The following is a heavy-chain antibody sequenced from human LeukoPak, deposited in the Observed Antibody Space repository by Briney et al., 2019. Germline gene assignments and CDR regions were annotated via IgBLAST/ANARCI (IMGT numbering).Heavy chain of an antibody. J-gene: IGHJ6*03. CDR1: GFTFSSYS. D-gene: IGHD2-2*01. CDR2: ISSSSSTI. V-gene: IGHV3-48*04. Sequence: PGGSLRLSCAASGFTFSSYSMNWVRQAPGKGLDWVSYISSSSSTIYCADSVKGRFTISRDNAKNSLYLQMNSPRAEDTAVYYCARGGVVPAATYYYYYYMDVWGKGTTVTVSS. CDR3: ARGGVVPAATYYYYYYMDV.